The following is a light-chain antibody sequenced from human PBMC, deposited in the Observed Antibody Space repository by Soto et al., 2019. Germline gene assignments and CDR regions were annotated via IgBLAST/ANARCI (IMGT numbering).Light chain of an antibody. CDR2: GAS. V-gene: IGKV3-20*01. CDR3: EQYGSSPLT. Sequence: DIVLTQSPGTLSLSPGERATLSCRGSLSLSSSSVAWYQQKPGQAPRLLIYGASSRATGIPDRFSGSGSGTDFTLTISRLEPEDFAVYYCEQYGSSPLTFGLGTKVEIK. J-gene: IGKJ1*01. CDR1: LSLSSSS.